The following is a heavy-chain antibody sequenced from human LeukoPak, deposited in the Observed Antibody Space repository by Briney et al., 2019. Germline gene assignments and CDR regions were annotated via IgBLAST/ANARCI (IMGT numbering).Heavy chain of an antibody. CDR1: GFTFSSYN. V-gene: IGHV3-21*04. CDR3: AKDYRSGSYDLGGMDV. D-gene: IGHD1-26*01. J-gene: IGHJ6*03. CDR2: ISSSSSYI. Sequence: GGSLRLSCAASGFTFSSYNMNWVRQAPGKGLEWVSSISSSSSYIYYADSVKGRFTISRDNAKNSLYLQMNSLRAEDMALYYCAKDYRSGSYDLGGMDVWGKGTTVTVSS.